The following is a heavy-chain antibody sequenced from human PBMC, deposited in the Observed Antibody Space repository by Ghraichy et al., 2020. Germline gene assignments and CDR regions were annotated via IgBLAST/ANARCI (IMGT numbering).Heavy chain of an antibody. Sequence: SETLSLTCTVSGGSISSYYWSWIRQPPGKGLEWIGYIYYSGSTNYNPSLKSRVTISVDTSKNQFSLKLSSVTAADTAVYYCARDLQDGDLNWFDPWGQGTLVTVSS. CDR1: GGSISSYY. D-gene: IGHD4-17*01. CDR2: IYYSGST. J-gene: IGHJ5*02. V-gene: IGHV4-59*01. CDR3: ARDLQDGDLNWFDP.